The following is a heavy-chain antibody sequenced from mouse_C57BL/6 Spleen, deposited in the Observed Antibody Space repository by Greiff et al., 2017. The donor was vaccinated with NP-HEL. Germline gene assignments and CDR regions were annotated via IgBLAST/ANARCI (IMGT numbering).Heavy chain of an antibody. CDR3: ARSTYYYGSSPPYAMDY. V-gene: IGHV1-52*01. CDR1: GYTFTSYW. Sequence: QVQLQQPGAELVRPGSSVKLSCKASGYTFTSYWMHWVKQRPIQGLEWIGNIDPSDSETHYNQKFKDKATLTVDKSSSTAYMQLSSLTSEDSAVYYCARSTYYYGSSPPYAMDYWGQGTSVTVSS. J-gene: IGHJ4*01. CDR2: IDPSDSET. D-gene: IGHD1-1*01.